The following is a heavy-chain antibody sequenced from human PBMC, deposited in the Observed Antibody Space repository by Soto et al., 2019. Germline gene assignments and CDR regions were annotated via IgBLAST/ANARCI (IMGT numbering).Heavy chain of an antibody. Sequence: GGSLRLSCAAPGFTLNGHYVDRVRQAPGKGPEWDGGTRSKSNSNNTEHAASVRGRFTISRDDSKNTLYLQMKSLKAEDTAVYSCTCITMMSGGLDIWGQGTMVTVSS. V-gene: IGHV3-72*01. CDR2: TRSKSNSNNT. J-gene: IGHJ3*02. D-gene: IGHD3-22*01. CDR1: GFTLNGHY. CDR3: TCITMMSGGLDI.